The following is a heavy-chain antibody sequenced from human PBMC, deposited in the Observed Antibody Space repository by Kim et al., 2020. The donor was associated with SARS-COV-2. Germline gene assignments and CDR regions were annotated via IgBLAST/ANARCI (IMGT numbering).Heavy chain of an antibody. V-gene: IGHV4-61*06. CDR3: SRYSSKQPGFDY. Sequence: NYNPALKSRVNISVDTSKNQFSRKLSSVTAADTAVYYCSRYSSKQPGFDYWGQGTLVTVSS. D-gene: IGHD6-13*01. J-gene: IGHJ4*02.